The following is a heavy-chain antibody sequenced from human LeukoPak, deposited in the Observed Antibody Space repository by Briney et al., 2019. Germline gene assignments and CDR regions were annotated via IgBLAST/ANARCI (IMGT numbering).Heavy chain of an antibody. Sequence: GESLKISCKGPGYSFTSYWIGWVRQMPGKGLEWMGIIYPGDSDTRYSPSFEGQITISVDKSISTAYLQWSSLKASDTAVYYCARHGHCTNGVCYSNYYYHMDVWGKGTTVTVSS. CDR2: IYPGDSDT. D-gene: IGHD2-8*01. J-gene: IGHJ6*03. CDR1: GYSFTSYW. CDR3: ARHGHCTNGVCYSNYYYHMDV. V-gene: IGHV5-51*01.